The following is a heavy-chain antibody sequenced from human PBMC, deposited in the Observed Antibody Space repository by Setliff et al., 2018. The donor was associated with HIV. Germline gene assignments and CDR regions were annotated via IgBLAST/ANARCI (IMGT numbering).Heavy chain of an antibody. CDR3: ARPRVFDSFDV. V-gene: IGHV1-2*06. CDR1: GYMILGYK. CDR2: ISPDNGAA. J-gene: IGHJ3*01. Sequence: ASVKVSCKAIGYMILGYKMSWVRQAPGQGLEWIGRISPDNGAAEYAPKFQGRVRMTLDTSISTAYLEIPRLTSDDAAVYYCARPRVFDSFDVWGPGTVVTV.